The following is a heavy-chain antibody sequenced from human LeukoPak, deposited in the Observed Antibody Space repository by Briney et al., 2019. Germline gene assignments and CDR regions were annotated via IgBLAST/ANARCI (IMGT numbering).Heavy chain of an antibody. V-gene: IGHV3-23*01. Sequence: GGSLRLSCAASGFTFSSYAMSWVRQAPGKGLEWVSAISGSGGSTYYADSVKGRFTISRDNSKNTLYLQMNSLRAEDTAVYYCAKAEGITMIVVVITPFDYWGQGTLVTVSS. D-gene: IGHD3-22*01. CDR3: AKAEGITMIVVVITPFDY. CDR2: ISGSGGST. J-gene: IGHJ4*02. CDR1: GFTFSSYA.